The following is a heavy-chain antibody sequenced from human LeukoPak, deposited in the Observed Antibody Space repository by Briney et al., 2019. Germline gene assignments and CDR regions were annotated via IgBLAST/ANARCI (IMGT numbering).Heavy chain of an antibody. CDR3: ARQTAMGRSGDY. CDR1: GYTFTSYW. V-gene: IGHV5-51*01. J-gene: IGHJ4*02. Sequence: GESLKISCKASGYTFTSYWIGWVRQMPGKGLEWIGIIDPSDSETRYTPSFQGQVTISVDKSLTTTYLQWNSLKASDTAMYYCARQTAMGRSGDYWGQRALVTVSS. D-gene: IGHD5-18*01. CDR2: IDPSDSET.